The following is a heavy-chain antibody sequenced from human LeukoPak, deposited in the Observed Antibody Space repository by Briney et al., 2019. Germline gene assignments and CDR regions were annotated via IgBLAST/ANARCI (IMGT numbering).Heavy chain of an antibody. Sequence: PGGSLRLSCAASGFAFRTYAMSWVRQAPGKGLEWVSSISGSGGSTYYADSVKGRFTISRDNSKNTLYLQMNSLRAEDTAVYYCGYSSGWYGSPDEYWGQGTLVTVSS. V-gene: IGHV3-23*01. CDR3: GYSSGWYGSPDEY. CDR2: ISGSGGST. D-gene: IGHD6-19*01. J-gene: IGHJ4*02. CDR1: GFAFRTYA.